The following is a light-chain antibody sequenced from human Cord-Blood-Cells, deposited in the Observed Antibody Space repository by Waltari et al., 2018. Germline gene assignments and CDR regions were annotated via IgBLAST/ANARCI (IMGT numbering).Light chain of an antibody. CDR3: QQYNNWPRT. CDR1: QSVSSN. Sequence: EIVMTQSPATLSVSPGERATLSCRASQSVSSNLAWYQQKPGQAPTLLIYGASTRATGIPARFSGSGSGTEFTLTISSLQSEDCAVYYCQQYNNWPRTFRPGTKVDIK. J-gene: IGKJ3*01. V-gene: IGKV3-15*01. CDR2: GAS.